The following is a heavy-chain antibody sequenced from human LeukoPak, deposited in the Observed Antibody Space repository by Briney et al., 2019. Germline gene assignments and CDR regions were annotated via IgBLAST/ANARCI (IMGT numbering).Heavy chain of an antibody. Sequence: SETLSLTCTVSGGSISSSSYYWGWIRQPPGKGLEWIGSIYYGGSTYYNPSLKSRVTISVDTSKNQFSLKLSSVTAADTAVYYCARDVGGYSGYDSGGAFDIWGQGTMVTVSS. CDR2: IYYGGST. V-gene: IGHV4-39*07. D-gene: IGHD5-12*01. J-gene: IGHJ3*02. CDR3: ARDVGGYSGYDSGGAFDI. CDR1: GGSISSSSYY.